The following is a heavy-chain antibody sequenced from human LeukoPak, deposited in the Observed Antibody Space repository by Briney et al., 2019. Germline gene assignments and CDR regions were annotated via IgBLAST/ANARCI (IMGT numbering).Heavy chain of an antibody. D-gene: IGHD3-9*01. CDR3: ARQVRYFDWLPYWYFDL. Sequence: SSQTLSLTCAVSGGSISSGGYSWSWIRQPPGKGLEWIGYIYHSGSTYYNPSLKSRVTISVDRSKNQFSLKLSSVTAADTAVYYCARQVRYFDWLPYWYFDLWGRGTLVTVSS. CDR1: GGSISSGGYS. CDR2: IYHSGST. J-gene: IGHJ2*01. V-gene: IGHV4-30-2*01.